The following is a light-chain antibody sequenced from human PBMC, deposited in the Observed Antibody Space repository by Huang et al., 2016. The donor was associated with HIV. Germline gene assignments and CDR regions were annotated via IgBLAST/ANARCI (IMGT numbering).Light chain of an antibody. Sequence: DIQMTQSPSSLSASVGDRVTITCRASQSISSYLSWYQQKPGEAPKLLIYAASSLQSGVPSRFSGSGSVTDFTLTISSLQPEDFATYYCQQSYSTPRTFGQGTKLEIK. CDR3: QQSYSTPRT. V-gene: IGKV1-39*01. CDR1: QSISSY. CDR2: AAS. J-gene: IGKJ2*01.